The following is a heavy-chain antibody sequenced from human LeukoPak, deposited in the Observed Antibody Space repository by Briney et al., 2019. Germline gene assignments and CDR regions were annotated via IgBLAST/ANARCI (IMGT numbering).Heavy chain of an antibody. D-gene: IGHD3-22*01. Sequence: PSETLSLTCTVSGGSISSGDYYWSWIRQPPGKGLEWIGYIYYSGSTYYNPSLKSRVTISVDTSKNQFSLKLSSVTAADTAVYYCARSFYYDSSGYYYWGQGTLVTVSS. J-gene: IGHJ4*02. CDR1: GGSISSGDYY. CDR3: ARSFYYDSSGYYY. CDR2: IYYSGST. V-gene: IGHV4-30-4*01.